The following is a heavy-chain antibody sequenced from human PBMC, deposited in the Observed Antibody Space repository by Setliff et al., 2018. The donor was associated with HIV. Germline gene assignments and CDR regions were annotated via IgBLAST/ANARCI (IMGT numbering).Heavy chain of an antibody. CDR3: ARVVDADYIDY. D-gene: IGHD2-15*01. V-gene: IGHV4-34*01. Sequence: SETLSLTCAVFGGSFTYIGGSFTDYYWIWIRQPPGKGLEWIGEINHSGSTHYNPYLKSRFTISVDTSKNQFSLKLNSVTAADTAMYYCARVVDADYIDYWGQGTPVTVSS. J-gene: IGHJ4*02. CDR2: INHSGST. CDR1: GGSFTYIGGSFTDYY.